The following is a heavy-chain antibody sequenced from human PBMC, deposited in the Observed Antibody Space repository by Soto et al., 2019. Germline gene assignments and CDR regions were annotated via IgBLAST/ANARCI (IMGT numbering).Heavy chain of an antibody. D-gene: IGHD2-2*01. J-gene: IGHJ6*02. Sequence: SETLSLTCTVSGGSISSYYWSWIRQPPGKGLEWIGYIYYSGSTNYNPSLKSRVTISVDTSKNQFSLKLSSVTAADTAVYYCARDTIAGDYYYYGMDVWGQGTTVTV. CDR3: ARDTIAGDYYYYGMDV. CDR2: IYYSGST. CDR1: GGSISSYY. V-gene: IGHV4-59*01.